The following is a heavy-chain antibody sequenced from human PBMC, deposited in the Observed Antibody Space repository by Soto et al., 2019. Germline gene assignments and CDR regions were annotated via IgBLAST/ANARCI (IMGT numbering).Heavy chain of an antibody. CDR1: GYTFTSYA. J-gene: IGHJ4*02. V-gene: IGHV1-3*01. CDR3: ARVRSLEMYSSSWYYFDY. CDR2: INAGNGNT. Sequence: ASLKVSCKASGYTFTSYAMHWVRQAPGQRLEWMGWINAGNGNTKYSQKFQGRVTITRDTSASTAYMELSSLRSEDTAVYYCARVRSLEMYSSSWYYFDYWGQGTLVTVSS. D-gene: IGHD6-13*01.